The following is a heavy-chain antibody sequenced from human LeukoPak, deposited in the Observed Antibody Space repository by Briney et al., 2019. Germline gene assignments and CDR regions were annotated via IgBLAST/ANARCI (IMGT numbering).Heavy chain of an antibody. CDR1: GFTFDDYA. V-gene: IGHV3-9*01. CDR3: ARGGKVWFGELAS. CDR2: ISWNSGSI. D-gene: IGHD3-10*01. J-gene: IGHJ6*04. Sequence: GRSLRLSCAASGFTFDDYAMHWVRQAPGKGLEWVSGISWNSGSIGYADSVKGRFTISRDNAKNSLYLQMNSLRAEDTAVYYCARGGKVWFGELASWGKGTTVTISS.